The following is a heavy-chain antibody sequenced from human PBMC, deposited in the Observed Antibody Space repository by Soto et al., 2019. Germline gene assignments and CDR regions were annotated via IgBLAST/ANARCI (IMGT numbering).Heavy chain of an antibody. D-gene: IGHD4-4*01. CDR3: ASTPTVTTLLIY. J-gene: IGHJ4*02. V-gene: IGHV3-72*01. CDR2: TRNKANSYTT. Sequence: PGGSLRLSCAASGFTFSDHYMDWVRQAPGKGLEWVGRTRNKANSYTTEYAASVKGRFTISRDDSKNSLYLQMNSLKTEDTAVYYCASTPTVTTLLIYWGQGTLVTVSS. CDR1: GFTFSDHY.